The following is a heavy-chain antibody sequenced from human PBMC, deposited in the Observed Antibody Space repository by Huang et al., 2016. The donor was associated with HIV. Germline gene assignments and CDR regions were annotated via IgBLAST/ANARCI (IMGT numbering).Heavy chain of an antibody. D-gene: IGHD2-21*02. CDR2: IDHRGTT. CDR1: GGSFNGTF. CDR3: ARPRMTEGNSDSTWSYFDS. V-gene: IGHV4-34*01. Sequence: QVRLHQWGTGVLKPSETLSLKCAVYGGSFNGTFWDWLRESPGKGREWSGEIDHRGTTSSNPSLKSRVTMSLDTSKSQFYRNLTSVTATDTATYYCARPRMTEGNSDSTWSYFDSWGQGTPVIVSS. J-gene: IGHJ4*02.